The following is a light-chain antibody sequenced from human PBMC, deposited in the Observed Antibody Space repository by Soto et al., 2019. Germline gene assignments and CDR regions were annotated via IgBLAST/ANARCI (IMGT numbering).Light chain of an antibody. Sequence: QSALTQPASVSGSPGQSITISCTGTSSDVGTDRLVSWYQQRPGKAPKVIIYEGDKRPSGVSNRFSGSKSGNTASLTISGLQAEDEAEYYCSSNAGSTTYVFGNGTKVTVL. J-gene: IGLJ1*01. CDR2: EGD. V-gene: IGLV2-23*01. CDR1: SSDVGTDRL. CDR3: SSNAGSTTYV.